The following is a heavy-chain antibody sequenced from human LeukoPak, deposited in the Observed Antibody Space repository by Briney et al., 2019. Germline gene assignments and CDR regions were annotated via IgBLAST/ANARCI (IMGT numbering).Heavy chain of an antibody. CDR1: GFTFSSYA. CDR2: ISGSGGST. CDR3: ATGGSYCYDSCGYYSY. D-gene: IGHD3-22*01. V-gene: IGHV3-23*01. J-gene: IGHJ4*02. Sequence: HPGGSLRLSCAASGFTFSSYAMSWVRQAPRKGLEWVSIISGSGGSTDYADSVKGRFTISRDNSRNALYLQMNGLRAEDTAVYYCATGGSYCYDSCGYYSYWGQGTLVTVSS.